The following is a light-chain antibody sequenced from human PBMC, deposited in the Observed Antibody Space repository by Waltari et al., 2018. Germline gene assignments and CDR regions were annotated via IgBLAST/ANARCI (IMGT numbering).Light chain of an antibody. Sequence: DIVMTQSPDSLAVSLGERATINCKSSQSVLYSSNNTNDLAWYQQKPGQPPTLLIYWASTRESGVPDRFSGSGSGTDFTLTISSLQAEDVAVYYCQQYYSTPITFGQGTRLEIK. J-gene: IGKJ5*01. V-gene: IGKV4-1*01. CDR3: QQYYSTPIT. CDR2: WAS. CDR1: QSVLYSSNNTND.